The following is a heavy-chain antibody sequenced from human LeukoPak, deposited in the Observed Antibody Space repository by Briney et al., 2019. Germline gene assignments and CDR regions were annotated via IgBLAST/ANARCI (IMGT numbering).Heavy chain of an antibody. V-gene: IGHV4-4*02. D-gene: IGHD3-10*01. J-gene: IGHJ5*02. CDR3: ARRPVYYYGSGSYYNRYNWFDP. Sequence: SETLSLTCAVSGGSISSSNWWSWVRQPPGKGLEWIGEIYHSGSTNYNPSLKSRVTISVDKSKNQFSLKLSSVTAADTAVYYCARRPVYYYGSGSYYNRYNWFDPWGQGTLVTVSS. CDR2: IYHSGST. CDR1: GGSISSSNW.